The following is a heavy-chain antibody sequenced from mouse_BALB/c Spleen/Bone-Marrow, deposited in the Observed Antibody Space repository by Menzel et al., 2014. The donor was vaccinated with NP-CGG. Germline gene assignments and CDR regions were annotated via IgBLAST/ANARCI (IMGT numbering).Heavy chain of an antibody. J-gene: IGHJ1*01. CDR2: IDPANGNT. CDR3: ASYRYGWYFDV. D-gene: IGHD2-14*01. V-gene: IGHV14-3*02. CDR1: GFNIKDTY. Sequence: VQLQQSGAELVKPGASVKLSCTASGFNIKDTYMHWVKQRPEQGLEWIGRIDPANGNTKYDPKFQGKATITADTSSNTAYLHLSSLTSEDTAVYYCASYRYGWYFDVWGAGTTVTVPS.